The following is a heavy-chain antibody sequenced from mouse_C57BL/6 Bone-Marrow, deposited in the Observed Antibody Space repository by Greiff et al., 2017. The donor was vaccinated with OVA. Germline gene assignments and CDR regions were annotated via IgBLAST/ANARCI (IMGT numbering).Heavy chain of an antibody. CDR1: GFTFSSYG. CDR3: ARAGGGCGYDV. CDR2: ISSGGSYT. V-gene: IGHV5-6*01. D-gene: IGHD2-2*01. Sequence: EVQGVESGGDLVKPGGSLKLSCAASGFTFSSYGMSWVRQTPDKRLEWVATISSGGSYTYYPDSVKGRFTISRDNATNTLYLQMSSLKSEDTAMYYCARAGGGCGYDVWGKGTLVTVSA. J-gene: IGHJ3*01.